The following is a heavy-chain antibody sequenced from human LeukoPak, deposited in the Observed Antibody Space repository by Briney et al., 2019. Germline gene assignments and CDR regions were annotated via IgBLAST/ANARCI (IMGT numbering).Heavy chain of an antibody. D-gene: IGHD6-13*01. Sequence: PSQTLSLTCTVSGGSISSGSYYWSWIRQPAGKGLEWIGRIYTSGSTNYNPSLKSRVTMSVDTSKNQFSLKLSSVTAADTAVYYCAREGSSSFIWGQGTMVTVSS. CDR2: IYTSGST. CDR3: AREGSSSFI. V-gene: IGHV4-61*02. CDR1: GGSISSGSYY. J-gene: IGHJ3*02.